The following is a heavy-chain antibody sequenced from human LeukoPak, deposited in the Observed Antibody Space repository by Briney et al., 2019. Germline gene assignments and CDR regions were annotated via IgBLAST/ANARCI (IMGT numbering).Heavy chain of an antibody. D-gene: IGHD2-2*01. CDR3: AIRPAASNAYYYYGMDV. CDR1: GGTFSSYA. V-gene: IGHV1-69*05. Sequence: ASVKVSCKASGGTFSSYAISWVRQAPGQGLEWMGGIIPIFGTANYAQKFQGRVTMTTDTSTSTAYMELRSLRSDDTAVYYCAIRPAASNAYYYYGMDVWGQGTTVTVSS. J-gene: IGHJ6*02. CDR2: IIPIFGTA.